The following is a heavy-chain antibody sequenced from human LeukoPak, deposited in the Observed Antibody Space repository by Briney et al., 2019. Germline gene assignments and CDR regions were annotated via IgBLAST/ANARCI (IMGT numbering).Heavy chain of an antibody. V-gene: IGHV1-2*06. CDR2: INPNSGGT. CDR3: ASWVAAAGTVGYFQH. Sequence: GASVKVSCKASGYTFTGYYMHWVRQAPGQGLEWMGRINPNSGGTNYAQKFQGRVTMTRDTSISTAYMELSRLRSDDTAVYYCASWVAAAGTVGYFQHWGQGNLVTVSS. J-gene: IGHJ1*01. D-gene: IGHD6-13*01. CDR1: GYTFTGYY.